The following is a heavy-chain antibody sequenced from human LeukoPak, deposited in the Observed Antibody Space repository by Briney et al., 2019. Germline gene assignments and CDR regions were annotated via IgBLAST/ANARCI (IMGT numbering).Heavy chain of an antibody. V-gene: IGHV4-61*02. CDR3: AREGDTAMAYRDNWFDP. Sequence: SETLSLTCTVSGGSISSGSYYWSWIRQPAGKGLEWIGRIYTSGSTNYNPSLKSRVTISVDTSKNQFSLKLSSVTAADTAVYYCAREGDTAMAYRDNWFDPWGQGTLVTVSS. CDR1: GGSISSGSYY. J-gene: IGHJ5*02. CDR2: IYTSGST. D-gene: IGHD5-18*01.